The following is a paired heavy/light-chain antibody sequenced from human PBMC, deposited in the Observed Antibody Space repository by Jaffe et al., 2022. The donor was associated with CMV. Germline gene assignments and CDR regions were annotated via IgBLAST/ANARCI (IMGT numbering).Light chain of an antibody. Sequence: DIQMTQSPSTLSASLGDRVTITCRASQSVSTWLAWYQQRPGKAPKLLIYKASSLESAVPSRFSGSGSGTEFTLTISSLQPDDFATYYCQHYNSYSLTFGGGTKVELK. CDR1: QSVSTW. CDR2: KAS. CDR3: QHYNSYSLT. J-gene: IGKJ4*01. V-gene: IGKV1-5*03.
Heavy chain of an antibody. J-gene: IGHJ3*02. CDR3: ARSLIVDTTSAFDI. CDR2: ISIRSSYI. D-gene: IGHD3-22*01. V-gene: IGHV3-21*01. CDR1: GFTFSNYY. Sequence: EVQLVESGGGLVKPGESLRLSCAASGFTFSNYYMAWVRQAPGRGLEWVSSISIRSSYIYYADSVKGRFTISRDGAKNSLYLQMNSLRAEDTAIYYCARSLIVDTTSAFDIWGQGTMVTVSS.